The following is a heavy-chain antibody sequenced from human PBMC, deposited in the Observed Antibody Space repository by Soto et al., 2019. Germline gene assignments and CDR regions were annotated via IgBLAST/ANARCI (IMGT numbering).Heavy chain of an antibody. J-gene: IGHJ4*02. CDR1: GGSISSGDYY. D-gene: IGHD3-10*01. V-gene: IGHV4-30-4*01. CDR3: ARVGRGVADY. CDR2: IYYSGST. Sequence: SETLSLTCTVSGGSISSGDYYWSWIRQPPGKGLEWIGYIYYSGSTYYNPSLKSPVSISADTSKNQFSLKLNSVTAADTAVYYCARVGRGVADYWGQGTLVTVSS.